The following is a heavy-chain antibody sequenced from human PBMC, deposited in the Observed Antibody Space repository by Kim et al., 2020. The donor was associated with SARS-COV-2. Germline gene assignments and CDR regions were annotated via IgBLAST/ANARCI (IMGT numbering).Heavy chain of an antibody. Sequence: GGSLRLSCAASGFTFSDYYMRWIRQAPGKGLEWVSDISSSGSTIYYADSVKGRFTISRDNAKNSLYLQMNSLRAEDTAVYYCAREGKSEYDVWCGYEWRRVYYYGMDVWGQGTTVTVSS. CDR2: ISSSGSTI. D-gene: IGHD3-3*01. J-gene: IGHJ6*02. CDR1: GFTFSDYY. V-gene: IGHV3-11*01. CDR3: AREGKSEYDVWCGYEWRRVYYYGMDV.